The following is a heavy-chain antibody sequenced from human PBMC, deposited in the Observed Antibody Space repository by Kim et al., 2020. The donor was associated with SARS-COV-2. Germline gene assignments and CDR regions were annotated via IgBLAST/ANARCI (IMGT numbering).Heavy chain of an antibody. Sequence: GGSLRLSCVASGFTFSNSWFHWVRQAPGKGLEWVSNINTDGTETRYADSVKGRFIFSRDNAKNTVYLEMNSLRAEDTAVYYCVGNRLSAWGQGAQVTVSS. CDR1: GFTFSNSW. J-gene: IGHJ4*02. V-gene: IGHV3-74*01. CDR2: INTDGTET. CDR3: VGNRLSA.